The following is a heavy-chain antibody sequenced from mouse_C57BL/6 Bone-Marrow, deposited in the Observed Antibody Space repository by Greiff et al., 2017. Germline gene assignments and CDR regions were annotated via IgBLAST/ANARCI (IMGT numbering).Heavy chain of an antibody. D-gene: IGHD2-1*01. J-gene: IGHJ2*01. V-gene: IGHV2-2*01. CDR3: ARIYYGLDY. Sequence: VKLQESGPGLVQPSQSLSITCTVSGFSLTSYGVHWVRQSPGKGLEWLGVIWSGGSTDYNAAFISRLSISKDNSKSQVFFKMNSLQADDTAIYYCARIYYGLDYWGQGTTLTVSS. CDR1: GFSLTSYG. CDR2: IWSGGST.